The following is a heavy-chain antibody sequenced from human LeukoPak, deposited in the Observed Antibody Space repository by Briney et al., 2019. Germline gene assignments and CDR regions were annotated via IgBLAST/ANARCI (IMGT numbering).Heavy chain of an antibody. Sequence: ASVKVSRKASGYSFTTYDINWVRQAPGQGLELMGWMNPNSGKTNFAQKFQGRVTMTRTTSISTAYMEVSSLRSEDTAVYYCARGLSPSDYWGQGTLVTVSS. CDR3: ARGLSPSDY. CDR2: MNPNSGKT. J-gene: IGHJ4*02. CDR1: GYSFTTYD. V-gene: IGHV1-8*01.